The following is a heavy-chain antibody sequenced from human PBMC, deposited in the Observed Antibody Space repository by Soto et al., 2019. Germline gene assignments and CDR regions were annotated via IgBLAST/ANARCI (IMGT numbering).Heavy chain of an antibody. CDR2: ISYDGSNK. V-gene: IGHV3-30-3*01. Sequence: QVQLVESGGGVVQPGRSLRLSCAASGFTFSSYAMHWVRQAPGKGLEWVAVISYDGSNKYYADSVKGRFTISRDNSKNTLYLQMNSLRAEDTAVYYCERLSLAPSYGPLQPRGDDAFDIWGQGTMVTVSS. CDR1: GFTFSSYA. D-gene: IGHD3-10*01. J-gene: IGHJ3*02. CDR3: ERLSLAPSYGPLQPRGDDAFDI.